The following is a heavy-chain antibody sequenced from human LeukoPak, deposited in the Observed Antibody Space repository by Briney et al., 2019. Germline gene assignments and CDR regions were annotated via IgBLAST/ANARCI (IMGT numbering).Heavy chain of an antibody. J-gene: IGHJ5*02. CDR3: ARGIRFHVGSGNWFDL. CDR1: GGTFRGYY. Sequence: SETLSLTCAVSGGTFRGYYWSWIRQSPGKGLAWIGEIDHSGSTNYNPSLESRVTLSVDPSNNPVSLKLNSVTAADTAVYYCARGIRFHVGSGNWFDLWGQGTRVTVSS. D-gene: IGHD3-10*01. V-gene: IGHV4-34*01. CDR2: IDHSGST.